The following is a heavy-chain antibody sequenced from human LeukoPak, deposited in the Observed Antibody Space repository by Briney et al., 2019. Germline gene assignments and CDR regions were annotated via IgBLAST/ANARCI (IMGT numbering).Heavy chain of an antibody. D-gene: IGHD3-10*01. CDR1: GFTFSSYA. Sequence: GRSLRLSCAASGFTFSSYAMHWVRQAPGKGLEWVAVISYDGSNKYYADSVKGRFTISRDNSKNTLYLQMNSLRAEDTAVYYCAKASGSHYYYGMDVWGQGTTVTVSS. J-gene: IGHJ6*02. V-gene: IGHV3-30-3*01. CDR2: ISYDGSNK. CDR3: AKASGSHYYYGMDV.